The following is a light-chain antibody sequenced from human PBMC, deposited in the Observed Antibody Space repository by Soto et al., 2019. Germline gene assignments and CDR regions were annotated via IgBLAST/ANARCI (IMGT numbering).Light chain of an antibody. J-gene: IGKJ1*01. CDR2: GAS. CDR3: HQFATSRT. CDR1: QTVSTNY. Sequence: EIVMTQSPATLSVSPGERATLSCRASQTVSTNYLAWYQQKPGQAPRLLIYGASKRATGIPDRFSGSGSGTDFTLTISSLEPEDFAVYFCHQFATSRTFGQGTKVDIK. V-gene: IGKV3-20*01.